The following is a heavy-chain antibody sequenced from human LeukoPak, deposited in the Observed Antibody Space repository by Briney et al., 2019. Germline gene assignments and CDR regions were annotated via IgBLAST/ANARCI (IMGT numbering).Heavy chain of an antibody. CDR1: GFTFSDYY. CDR3: AKDRAYYDSSAPAADY. Sequence: GGSLRLSCAASGFTFSDYYMSWIRQAPGKGLEWVSYISSSGSTIYYADSVKGRFTISRDNAKNSLYLQMNSLRAEDTAVYYCAKDRAYYDSSAPAADYWGQGTLVTVSS. J-gene: IGHJ4*02. V-gene: IGHV3-11*01. D-gene: IGHD3-22*01. CDR2: ISSSGSTI.